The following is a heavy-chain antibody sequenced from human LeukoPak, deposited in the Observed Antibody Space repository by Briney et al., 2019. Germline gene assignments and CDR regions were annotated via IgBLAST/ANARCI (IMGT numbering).Heavy chain of an antibody. D-gene: IGHD3-10*01. CDR1: GGSFSGYY. CDR2: INHSGST. Sequence: SETLSLTCAVYGGSFSGYYWSWIRQPPGKGLEWIGEINHSGSTNYNPSLKSRVTISVDTSKNQFSLKLGSVTAADTAVYYCARGNTMALDYWGQGTLVTVSS. V-gene: IGHV4-34*01. CDR3: ARGNTMALDY. J-gene: IGHJ4*02.